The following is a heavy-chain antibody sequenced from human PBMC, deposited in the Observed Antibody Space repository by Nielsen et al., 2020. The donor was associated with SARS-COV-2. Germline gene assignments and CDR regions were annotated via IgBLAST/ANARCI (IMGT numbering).Heavy chain of an antibody. V-gene: IGHV3-74*01. J-gene: IGHJ5*02. CDR1: GFTFGSSW. CDR2: INSDGRTT. CDR3: ARAKFYDSGVDP. D-gene: IGHD5/OR15-5a*01. Sequence: GESLKISCAASGFTFGSSWMHWVHQAPGKGLVWVSRINSDGRTTTYADSVKGRFTISRDNAKNTLYLQMNSLRAEDTAVYYCARAKFYDSGVDPWGQGTLVTVSS.